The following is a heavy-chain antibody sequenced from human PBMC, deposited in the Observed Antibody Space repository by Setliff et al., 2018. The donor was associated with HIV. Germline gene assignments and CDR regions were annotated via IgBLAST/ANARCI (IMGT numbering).Heavy chain of an antibody. CDR1: GGSISSYY. V-gene: IGHV4-59*01. D-gene: IGHD1-1*01. J-gene: IGHJ4*02. CDR3: ARGPTRFYFDY. CDR2: ISYSGST. Sequence: SCTVSGGSISSYYWSWIRQPPGKGLEWIGYISYSGSTNYNPSLKSRVTILVDTSKNHFSLKLTSVTAADTAVYYCARGPTRFYFDYWGQGTLVTVSS.